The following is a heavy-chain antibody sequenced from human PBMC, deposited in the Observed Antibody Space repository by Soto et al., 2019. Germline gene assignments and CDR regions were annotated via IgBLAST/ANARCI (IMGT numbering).Heavy chain of an antibody. CDR1: GYSFTSYL. J-gene: IGHJ6*02. CDR3: ERQGLSKNYFYAEDV. Sequence: VESLKISCKSSGYSFTSYLMFFVLQTPGKGLEWMCIILPDDADTRYSPSFEGHVKISADRSTNTDFLHLRRLEASDTATYFCERQGLSKNYFYAEDVWGQGTTVNVSS. D-gene: IGHD3-16*01. CDR2: ILPDDADT. V-gene: IGHV5-51*01.